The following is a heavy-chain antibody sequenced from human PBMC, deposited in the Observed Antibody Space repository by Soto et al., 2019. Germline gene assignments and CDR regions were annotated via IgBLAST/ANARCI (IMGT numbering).Heavy chain of an antibody. J-gene: IGHJ3*02. CDR1: GGSISIYY. D-gene: IGHD6-6*01. CDR3: AIRSIAARSGGAFDI. V-gene: IGHV4-4*07. CDR2: IYTSGST. Sequence: PSETLSLTCTVSGGSISIYYWSWMRQPAGKGLEWIGRIYTSGSTNYNPSLKSRVTMSVDTSKNQFSLKLSSVTAADTAVYYCAIRSIAARSGGAFDIWGQGTMVTVSS.